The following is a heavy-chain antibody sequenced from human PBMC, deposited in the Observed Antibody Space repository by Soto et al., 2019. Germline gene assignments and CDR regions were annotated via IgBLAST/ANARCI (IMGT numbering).Heavy chain of an antibody. Sequence: PGGSLRLSCEGSGFTFSNYWMSWVRQAPGKGLEWVANIKQDGSAQYYVDSVKGRFAISRDNAKNSLYLQMNSLRAEDTAVYYCAKDRPLWFDPWGQGTLVTVSS. CDR3: AKDRPLWFDP. J-gene: IGHJ5*02. V-gene: IGHV3-7*01. CDR2: IKQDGSAQ. CDR1: GFTFSNYW.